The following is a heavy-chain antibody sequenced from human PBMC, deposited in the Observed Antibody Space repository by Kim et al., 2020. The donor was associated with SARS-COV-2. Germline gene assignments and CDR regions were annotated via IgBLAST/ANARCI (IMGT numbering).Heavy chain of an antibody. J-gene: IGHJ5*02. D-gene: IGHD3-22*01. CDR3: ASSPLHYNYYDSSGYYGNPNWFDP. CDR1: GYTFTSYY. V-gene: IGHV1-46*01. CDR2: INPSGGST. Sequence: ASVKVSCKASGYTFTSYYMHWVRQAPGQGLEWMGIINPSGGSTSYAQKFQGRVTMTRDTSTSTVYMELSSLRSEDTAVYYCASSPLHYNYYDSSGYYGNPNWFDPWGQGTLVTVSS.